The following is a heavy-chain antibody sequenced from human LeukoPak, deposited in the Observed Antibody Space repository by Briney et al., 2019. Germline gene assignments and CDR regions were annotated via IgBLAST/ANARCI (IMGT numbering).Heavy chain of an antibody. CDR3: ARTKTYYDILTGYYTGDAFDI. CDR1: GYTFTGYY. Sequence: ASVKVSCKASGYTFTGYYMHWVRQAPGQGLEWMGWINPNSGGTNYAQKFQGRVTMTRNTSISTAYMELSSLRSEDTAVYYCARTKTYYDILTGYYTGDAFDIWGQGTMVTVSS. D-gene: IGHD3-9*01. J-gene: IGHJ3*02. CDR2: INPNSGGT. V-gene: IGHV1-2*02.